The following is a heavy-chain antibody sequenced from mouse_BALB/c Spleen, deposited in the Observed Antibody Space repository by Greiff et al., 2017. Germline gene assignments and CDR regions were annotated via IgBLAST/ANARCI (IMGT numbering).Heavy chain of an antibody. CDR1: GFSLTSYG. CDR2: IWAGGST. V-gene: IGHV2-9*02. CDR3: ARDWYYGSSPYAMDY. D-gene: IGHD1-1*01. J-gene: IGHJ4*01. Sequence: VKLQESGPGLVAPSQSLSITCTVSGFSLTSYGVHWVRQPPGKGLEWLGVIWAGGSTNYNSALMSRLSISKDNSKSQVFLKMNSLQTDDTAMYYCARDWYYGSSPYAMDYWGQGTSVTVSS.